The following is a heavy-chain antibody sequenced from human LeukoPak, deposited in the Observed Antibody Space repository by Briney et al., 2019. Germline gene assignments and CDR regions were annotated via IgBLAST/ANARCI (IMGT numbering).Heavy chain of an antibody. J-gene: IGHJ4*02. CDR2: IYYSGST. Sequence: SETLSLTCTVSGGSISSSSYYWGWIRQPPGKGLEWIGSIYYSGSTYYNPSLKSRVTISVDTSKNQFSLKLSSVTAADTAVYYCARRYGDYGDFDYWGQGTLVTVSS. V-gene: IGHV4-39*01. D-gene: IGHD4-17*01. CDR1: GGSISSSSYY. CDR3: ARRYGDYGDFDY.